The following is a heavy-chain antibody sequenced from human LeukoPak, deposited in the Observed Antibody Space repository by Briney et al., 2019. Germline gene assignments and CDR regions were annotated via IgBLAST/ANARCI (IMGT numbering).Heavy chain of an antibody. CDR3: AREGVLLWFGEAEHGMDV. D-gene: IGHD3-10*01. V-gene: IGHV3-30*04. CDR2: ISYDGSNK. CDR1: GFTFSSYA. J-gene: IGHJ6*02. Sequence: PGRSLRLSCAASGFTFSSYAMHWVRQAPGKGLEWVAVISYDGSNKYYADSVKGRFTISRDNSKNTLYLQMNSLRAEDTAVYYCAREGVLLWFGEAEHGMDVWGQGTTVTVSS.